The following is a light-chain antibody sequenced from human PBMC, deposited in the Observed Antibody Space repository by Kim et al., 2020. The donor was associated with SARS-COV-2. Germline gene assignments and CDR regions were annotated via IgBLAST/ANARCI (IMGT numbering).Light chain of an antibody. CDR1: QSVRSSY. V-gene: IGKV3-20*01. J-gene: IGKJ1*01. CDR2: AAS. CDR3: QQYGSSPPT. Sequence: SPGERATPSCRASQSVRSSYLAWYQQKAGQAPRLLIYAASSSATGIPDRFSGSGSGTAFTLTISRLEPEDFAVYCCQQYGSSPPTFGQGTKVDIK.